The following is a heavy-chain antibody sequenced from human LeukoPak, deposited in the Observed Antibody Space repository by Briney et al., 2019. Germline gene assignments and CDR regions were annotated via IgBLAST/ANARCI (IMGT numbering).Heavy chain of an antibody. Sequence: PGGSLRLSCVASGFPFSSYWMTWVRQAPGKGLEWVANIKRDGSKKSYVDSVKGQFTISRDNAKNSLYLQMNSLRAEDTAIYYCTRVGYIDEGIDYWGQGTLVTVSS. CDR1: GFPFSSYW. CDR2: IKRDGSKK. CDR3: TRVGYIDEGIDY. D-gene: IGHD5-24*01. V-gene: IGHV3-7*04. J-gene: IGHJ4*02.